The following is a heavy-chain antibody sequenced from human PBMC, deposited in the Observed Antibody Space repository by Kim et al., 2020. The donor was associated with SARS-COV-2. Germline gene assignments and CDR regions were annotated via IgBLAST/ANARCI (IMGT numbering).Heavy chain of an antibody. J-gene: IGHJ4*02. D-gene: IGHD6-19*01. Sequence: GTRYADAVKGRFTISRDNAKSTVYLQMNSLRAKDTAVCYCARVLAVAGWVYWGQGTLVTVSS. CDR2: GT. CDR3: ARVLAVAGWVY. V-gene: IGHV3-74*01.